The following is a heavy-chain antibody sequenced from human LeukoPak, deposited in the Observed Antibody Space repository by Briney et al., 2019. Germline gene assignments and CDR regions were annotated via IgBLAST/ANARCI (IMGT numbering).Heavy chain of an antibody. J-gene: IGHJ5*01. D-gene: IGHD3-16*01. CDR3: AKGYRNHLLILLDS. CDR2: IQYDGSNE. CDR1: GFTLSSYG. Sequence: GGSLRLSCAASGFTLSSYGMHWVRQAPGKGLEWVAYIQYDGSNEQYADSVKGRFSISRDSSKNILYLQMNSLRAADTAVYYCAKGYRNHLLILLDSWGQGTLVTVSS. V-gene: IGHV3-30*02.